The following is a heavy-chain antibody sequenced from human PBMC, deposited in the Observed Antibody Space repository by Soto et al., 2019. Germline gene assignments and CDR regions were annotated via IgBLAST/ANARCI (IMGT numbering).Heavy chain of an antibody. Sequence: ASVKVSCKASGYMFTKSAMHWVRQAPGQRLEWMGWISGDSGNTKYSPKLQDRVTIARDTSASTAYMELSSLRSEDTALYYCARDGVAAGNINFDYWGQGTLVTVSS. D-gene: IGHD6-19*01. J-gene: IGHJ4*01. CDR3: ARDGVAAGNINFDY. CDR1: GYMFTKSA. V-gene: IGHV1-3*01. CDR2: ISGDSGNT.